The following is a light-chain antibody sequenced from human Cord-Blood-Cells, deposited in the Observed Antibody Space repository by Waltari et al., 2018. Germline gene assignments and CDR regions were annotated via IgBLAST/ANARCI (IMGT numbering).Light chain of an antibody. CDR1: QSLRHSNGYNY. CDR3: MQALRTPYT. J-gene: IGKJ2*01. Sequence: DIVMTQSPLSLPVTPGEPAAISCRSSQSLRHSNGYNYLDWYLQKQGQSPQLLIYLGSTRASGIPDRFSGSGSGTDFTLKISRVEAEDVGVYYCMQALRTPYTFGQGTKLEIK. V-gene: IGKV2-28*01. CDR2: LGS.